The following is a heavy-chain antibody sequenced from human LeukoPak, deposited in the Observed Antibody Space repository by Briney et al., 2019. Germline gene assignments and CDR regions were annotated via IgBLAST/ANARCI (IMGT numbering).Heavy chain of an antibody. D-gene: IGHD5-12*01. Sequence: GGSLRLSCAASGFTFSSYGMSWVRQAPGKGLEWVSAISGSSRYRYYADSVKGRFTISRDNAKNSLYLQMNSLRAEDTAVYYCARVKEASAFDIWGQGTMVTVSS. CDR3: ARVKEASAFDI. CDR1: GFTFSSYG. CDR2: ISGSSRYR. J-gene: IGHJ3*02. V-gene: IGHV3-21*01.